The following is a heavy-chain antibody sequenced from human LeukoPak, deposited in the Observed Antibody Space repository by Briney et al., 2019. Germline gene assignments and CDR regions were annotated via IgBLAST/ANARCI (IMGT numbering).Heavy chain of an antibody. V-gene: IGHV4-59*01. Sequence: KTSETLSLTCTVSGRSISSYYRSWIRQPPGKGLEWIGYIYYSGSTNYNPSLKSRVTISVDTSKNHFSLKLSSVTAADTAVYYCARTFSGSYYHYGMDVWGQGTTVTVSS. CDR3: ARTFSGSYYHYGMDV. CDR2: IYYSGST. D-gene: IGHD1-26*01. CDR1: GRSISSYY. J-gene: IGHJ6*02.